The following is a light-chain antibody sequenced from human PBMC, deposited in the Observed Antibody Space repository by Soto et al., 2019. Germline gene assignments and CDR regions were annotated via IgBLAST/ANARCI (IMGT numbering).Light chain of an antibody. J-gene: IGKJ4*01. CDR1: QSVGTN. CDR3: QHYNNWPLT. V-gene: IGKV3-15*01. Sequence: EIVMTQSPATLSLSPGERATLSCRASQSVGTNLAWYQQKPGQAPRLLIYDASTRATGLPARFSGRVSGAEFTLTISSLQSEDFAVYYCQHYNNWPLTFCAGTKVDIK. CDR2: DAS.